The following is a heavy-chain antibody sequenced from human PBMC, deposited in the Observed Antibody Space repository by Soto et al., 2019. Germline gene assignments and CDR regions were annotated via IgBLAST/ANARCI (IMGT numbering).Heavy chain of an antibody. CDR3: AIGRGGIAARFAVDN. V-gene: IGHV1-2*04. Sequence: ASVKVSCKASGYTFTGYYMHWVRQAPGQGLEWMGWINPNSGGTNYAQKFQGWVTMTRDTSISTAYMELSRLRSDDTAVYYCAIGRGGIAARFAVDNWGQGTMVTVSS. J-gene: IGHJ3*02. D-gene: IGHD6-6*01. CDR1: GYTFTGYY. CDR2: INPNSGGT.